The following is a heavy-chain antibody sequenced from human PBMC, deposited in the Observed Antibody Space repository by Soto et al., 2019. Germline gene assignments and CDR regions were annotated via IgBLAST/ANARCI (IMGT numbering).Heavy chain of an antibody. Sequence: QVQLVQSGAEVKKPGASVKVSCKASGYTFTSYYMHWVRQAPGQGLEWMGIINPSGGSTSYAQKLHGRVTMTRDTSTSTVYMALSSLRSEDTAVYYGARGRSIVVVPAAIGPWGQGTLVTVSS. CDR3: ARGRSIVVVPAAIGP. CDR2: INPSGGST. D-gene: IGHD2-2*01. J-gene: IGHJ5*02. V-gene: IGHV1-46*04. CDR1: GYTFTSYY.